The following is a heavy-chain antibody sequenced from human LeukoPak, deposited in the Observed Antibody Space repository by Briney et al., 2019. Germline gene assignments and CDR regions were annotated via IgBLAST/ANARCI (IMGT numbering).Heavy chain of an antibody. J-gene: IGHJ5*02. D-gene: IGHD2-2*01. CDR1: GGSFSGYY. Sequence: SETLSLTCALYGGSFSGYYWSWISQPPGKGLEWIGEINHSGSTNYNPSLKSRVTISVDTSKNQFSLKLSSVTAADTAVYYCARANVVPAAKRWFDPWGEGTLVTVSS. CDR3: ARANVVPAAKRWFDP. CDR2: INHSGST. V-gene: IGHV4-34*01.